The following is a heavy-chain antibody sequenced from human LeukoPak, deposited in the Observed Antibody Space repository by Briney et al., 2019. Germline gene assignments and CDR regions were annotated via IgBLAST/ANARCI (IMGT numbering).Heavy chain of an antibody. CDR3: ARGSGQKGDAFDI. Sequence: GGSLRLSCAASGFTVSSNYMSWVRQAPGKGLEWVSVIYSGGSTYYADSVKGRFTISRDNSKNTLYLQMNSLRAEDTAVYYCARGSGQKGDAFDIWGQGTMVTVSS. CDR1: GFTVSSNY. D-gene: IGHD6-19*01. CDR2: IYSGGST. J-gene: IGHJ3*02. V-gene: IGHV3-53*01.